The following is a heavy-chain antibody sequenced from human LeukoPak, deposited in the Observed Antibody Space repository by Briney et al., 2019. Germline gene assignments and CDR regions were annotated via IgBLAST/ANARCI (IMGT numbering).Heavy chain of an antibody. V-gene: IGHV4-31*03. J-gene: IGHJ6*02. D-gene: IGHD3-22*01. CDR3: ARLKFGNYYDSSGYYYPYYYGMDV. Sequence: SETLSLTCTVSGGSISSGGYYWSWIRQHPGKGLERIGYIYYRGSTYYNPSLKSRVTISVDTSKNQFSLKLSSVTAADTAVYYCARLKFGNYYDSSGYYYPYYYGMDVWGQGTTVTVSS. CDR2: IYYRGST. CDR1: GGSISSGGYY.